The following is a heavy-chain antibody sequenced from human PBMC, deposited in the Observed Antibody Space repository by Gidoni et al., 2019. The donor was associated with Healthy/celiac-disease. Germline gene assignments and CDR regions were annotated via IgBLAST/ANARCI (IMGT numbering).Heavy chain of an antibody. J-gene: IGHJ4*02. CDR2: ISYDGSNK. CDR1: GFTFSSYG. Sequence: QVQLVESGGGVVQPGRSLRLSCAASGFTFSSYGMHWVRQAPGKGLEWVAVISYDGSNKYYADSVKGRFTISRDNSKNTLYLQMNSLRAEDTAVYYCAKGRGWQLVDYWGQGTLVTVSS. D-gene: IGHD6-6*01. V-gene: IGHV3-30*18. CDR3: AKGRGWQLVDY.